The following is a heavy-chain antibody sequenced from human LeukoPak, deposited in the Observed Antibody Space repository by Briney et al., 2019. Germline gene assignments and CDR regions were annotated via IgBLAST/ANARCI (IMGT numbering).Heavy chain of an antibody. Sequence: ASVKVSCKASGYTLTSYGISWVRQAPGQGLEWMGWISAYNGNTNYAQKLQGRVTMTTDTSTSTAYMELRSLRSDDTAVYYCATQRLYCSSTSCYLNWFDPWGQGTLVTVSS. V-gene: IGHV1-18*01. D-gene: IGHD2-2*01. CDR2: ISAYNGNT. CDR3: ATQRLYCSSTSCYLNWFDP. J-gene: IGHJ5*02. CDR1: GYTLTSYG.